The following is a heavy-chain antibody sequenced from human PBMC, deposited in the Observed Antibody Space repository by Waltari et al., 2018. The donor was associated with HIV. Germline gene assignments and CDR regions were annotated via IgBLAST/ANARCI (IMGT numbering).Heavy chain of an antibody. CDR3: AGGVPVDTAMVKYYYYALDV. CDR2: NNPRGGTI. D-gene: IGHD5-18*01. V-gene: IGHV1-46*02. CDR1: GYMFNSYY. J-gene: IGHJ6*02. Sequence: QVQLVQSGAEVKKPGASVKVSCQAFGYMFNSYYMQWARQAPGKRLEWMGINNPRGGTITYAQKFRGRVTITRDASTGTVYMELSSLRSEDTAVYYCAGGVPVDTAMVKYYYYALDVWGQGTTVAVSS.